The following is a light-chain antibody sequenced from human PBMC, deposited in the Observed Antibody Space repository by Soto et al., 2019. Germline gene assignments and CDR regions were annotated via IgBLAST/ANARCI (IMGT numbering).Light chain of an antibody. V-gene: IGLV2-14*02. J-gene: IGLJ1*01. Sequence: QSALTQPASVSGSPGQSITISCTGTSSDVGSYNLVSWYQQHPGKAPKLMIYEGSKRPSGVSNRFSGSKSGTSASLAITGLQAEDEADYYCQSYDSSLSGYVFGTGTQLTVL. CDR2: EGS. CDR3: QSYDSSLSGYV. CDR1: SSDVGSYNL.